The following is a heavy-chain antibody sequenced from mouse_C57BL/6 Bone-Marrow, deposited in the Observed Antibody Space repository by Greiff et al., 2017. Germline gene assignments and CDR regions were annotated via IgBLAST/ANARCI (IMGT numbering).Heavy chain of an antibody. Sequence: QVQLQQPGAELVKPGASVKLSCKASGYTFTSYWMHWVKQRPGQGLEWIGMIHPNSGSTNYNEKFKSKATMTVDKSSSTAYMQLSSLTSEDSAVYYCARSYYYGFAYWGQGTLVTVSA. D-gene: IGHD1-1*01. CDR1: GYTFTSYW. CDR3: ARSYYYGFAY. CDR2: IHPNSGST. J-gene: IGHJ3*01. V-gene: IGHV1-64*01.